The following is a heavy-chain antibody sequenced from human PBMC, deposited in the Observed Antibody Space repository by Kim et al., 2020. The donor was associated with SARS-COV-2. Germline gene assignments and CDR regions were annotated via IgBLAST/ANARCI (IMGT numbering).Heavy chain of an antibody. V-gene: IGHV4-4*02. J-gene: IGHJ4*02. CDR3: AVAAGYFDY. D-gene: IGHD6-25*01. CDR2: GST. Sequence: GSTNYDPSLKSRVTISVDKSKNQFSLKLSSVTAADTAVYYCAVAAGYFDYWGQGTLVTVSS.